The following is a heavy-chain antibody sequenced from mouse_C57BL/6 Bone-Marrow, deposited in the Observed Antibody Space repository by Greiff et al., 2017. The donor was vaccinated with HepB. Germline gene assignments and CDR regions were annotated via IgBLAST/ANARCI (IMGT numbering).Heavy chain of an antibody. Sequence: QVQLQQPGAELVMPGASVKLSCTASGYTFTSYWMHWVKQRPGQGLEWIGEIDPSDSYTNYNQKFKGKSTLTVDKSSSTAYMQLSSLTSEDSAVYYCARLDYSSYYYAMDYWGQGTSVTVSS. CDR1: GYTFTSYW. CDR3: ARLDYSSYYYAMDY. V-gene: IGHV1-69*01. CDR2: IDPSDSYT. D-gene: IGHD2-5*01. J-gene: IGHJ4*01.